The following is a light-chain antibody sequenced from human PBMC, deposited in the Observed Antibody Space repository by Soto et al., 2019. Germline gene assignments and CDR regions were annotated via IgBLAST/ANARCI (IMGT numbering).Light chain of an antibody. J-gene: IGKJ1*01. CDR1: QSISSY. V-gene: IGKV1-39*01. Sequence: DIQMTQSPSSLSASVGDRVTITCRASQSISSYLNWYQQKPGKDPNLLIYTASSLQSGVPSRFSGSGSGTDFTLTISSLGPEDFATYYCQQSYSTPWTFGQGTKVEIK. CDR2: TAS. CDR3: QQSYSTPWT.